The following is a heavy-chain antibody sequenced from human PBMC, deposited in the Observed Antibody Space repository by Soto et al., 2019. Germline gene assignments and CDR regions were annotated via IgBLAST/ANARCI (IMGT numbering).Heavy chain of an antibody. CDR3: ASDTAMYYCARHVIPRGYFTGWFDP. Sequence: SETLSLTCTVSGGSCSPNYWSWIRQPPGKGLEWVGYIYYGGTTSYNPSLKSRVTISLETSKSQFSLRLTSVTAYLQWSSLKASDTAMYYCARHVIPRGYFTGWFDPWGQGTLVTVSS. D-gene: IGHD3-3*01. CDR2: IYYGGTT. J-gene: IGHJ5*02. V-gene: IGHV4-59*08. CDR1: GGSCSPNY.